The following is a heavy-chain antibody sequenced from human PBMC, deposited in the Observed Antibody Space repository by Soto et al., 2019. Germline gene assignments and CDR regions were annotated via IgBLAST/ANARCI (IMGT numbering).Heavy chain of an antibody. D-gene: IGHD6-19*01. V-gene: IGHV3-23*01. CDR2: ISGSGGST. J-gene: IGHJ4*02. CDR3: AKDLSGRSGWYLPRIDY. Sequence: GGSLRLSCAASGFTVSSYAMSWVRQSPGKGLEWVSAISGSGGSTYYADSVKGRFTISRDNSKNTLYLQMNSLRAEDTAVYYCAKDLSGRSGWYLPRIDYWGKGTLVTVSS. CDR1: GFTVSSYA.